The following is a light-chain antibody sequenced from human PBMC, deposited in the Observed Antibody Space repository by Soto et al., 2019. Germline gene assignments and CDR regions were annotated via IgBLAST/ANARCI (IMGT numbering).Light chain of an antibody. CDR1: SSNIGSNY. Sequence: QAVVTQPPSASGTPGQRVTISCSGSSSNIGSNYVYWYQQLPGTAPKLLVFDDNQRPSGVPDRFSDSKSGTSASLAISGLRSEDEADYYCAAWDDSLNASVFGGGTKLTVL. CDR2: DDN. J-gene: IGLJ2*01. CDR3: AAWDDSLNASV. V-gene: IGLV1-47*02.